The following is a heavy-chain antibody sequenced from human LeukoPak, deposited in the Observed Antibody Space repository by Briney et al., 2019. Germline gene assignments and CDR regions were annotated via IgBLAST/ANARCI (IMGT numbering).Heavy chain of an antibody. J-gene: IGHJ4*02. V-gene: IGHV3-30*18. CDR2: VSDDGSNK. CDR3: AKPRLRGGYLFDY. Sequence: GGSLRLSCAASGFTFSSYGMHWVRQAPGKGLEWMAVVSDDGSNKYYEDSVRGRFTISRDNSKNALYLQMSSLRDEDTAVYYCAKPRLRGGYLFDYWGQGTLVTVSS. D-gene: IGHD5-12*01. CDR1: GFTFSSYG.